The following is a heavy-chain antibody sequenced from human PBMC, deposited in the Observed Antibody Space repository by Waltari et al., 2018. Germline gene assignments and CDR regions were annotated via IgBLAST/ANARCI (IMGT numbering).Heavy chain of an antibody. CDR1: VFSLNTSGES. Sequence: QINLKESVPPLVKPTQTLTLTCTFSVFSLNTSGESVGCIRQPPGMALEWLALSYWHDDKRYSPSLRSRRTIRKDTSKNQVVLTMTNMDPVDTATYYCAHSYFEILTGPFDYWGQGTLVTVSS. J-gene: IGHJ4*02. CDR3: AHSYFEILTGPFDY. V-gene: IGHV2-5*01. D-gene: IGHD3-9*01. CDR2: SYWHDDK.